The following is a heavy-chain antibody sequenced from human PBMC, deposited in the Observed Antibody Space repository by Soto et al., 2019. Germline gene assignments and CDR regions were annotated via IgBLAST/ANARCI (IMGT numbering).Heavy chain of an antibody. J-gene: IGHJ3*02. V-gene: IGHV4-59*01. Sequence: QVQLQESGPGLVKPSETLSLTCTVSGGSISGSYWSWIRQPPGKGLEWIGYMYYSGSTNYNPSLKSRVTISVDTSKNQYSLKVSSVTAADTAMYYCARNDYNGVTNDAFDIWGQGTMVTVSS. D-gene: IGHD3-16*01. CDR3: ARNDYNGVTNDAFDI. CDR1: GGSISGSY. CDR2: MYYSGST.